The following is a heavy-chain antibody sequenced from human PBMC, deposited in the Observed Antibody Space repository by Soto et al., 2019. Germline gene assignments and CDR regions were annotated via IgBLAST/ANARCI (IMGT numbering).Heavy chain of an antibody. J-gene: IGHJ4*02. D-gene: IGHD6-19*01. CDR3: ARAYEARSGWKFDY. Sequence: EVQLVDSGGGLVHPGGSLRLSCAASGFTFSNFWMTWVRQAPGKGLEWVANIKEDGSRTYYVDSVKGRFTISRDNAENSLSQQLNRLRADDTAVYYCARAYEARSGWKFDYWGQGSLVTVSS. V-gene: IGHV3-7*03. CDR2: IKEDGSRT. CDR1: GFTFSNFW.